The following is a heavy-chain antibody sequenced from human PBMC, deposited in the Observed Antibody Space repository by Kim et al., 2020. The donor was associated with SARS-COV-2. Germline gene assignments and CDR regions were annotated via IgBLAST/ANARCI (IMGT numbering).Heavy chain of an antibody. CDR2: IYYSGST. D-gene: IGHD3-22*01. CDR1: GGSISSSSYY. J-gene: IGHJ6*03. V-gene: IGHV4-39*01. Sequence: SETLSLTCTVSGGSISSSSYYWGWIRQPPGKGLEWIGSIYYSGSTYYNPSLKSRVTISVDTSKNQFSLKLSSVTAADTAVYYCARHKSEYNYYDSSGYPHYYYYYYYMDVWGKGTTVTVSS. CDR3: ARHKSEYNYYDSSGYPHYYYYYYYMDV.